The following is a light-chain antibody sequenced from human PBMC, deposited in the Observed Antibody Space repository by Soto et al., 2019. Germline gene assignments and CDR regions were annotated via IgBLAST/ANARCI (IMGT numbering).Light chain of an antibody. CDR1: QRIGAY. CDR3: QQSYTNPLWT. Sequence: DIQVTQSPSSLSASVGDTVIITCRASQRIGAYLNWYQQKPGKAPKLLIYSASNLETGVPSRFSCRGSGKDFSLTIGGLQPGDFATFLFQQSYTNPLWTFRQGTKVEVK. CDR2: SAS. J-gene: IGKJ1*01. V-gene: IGKV1-39*01.